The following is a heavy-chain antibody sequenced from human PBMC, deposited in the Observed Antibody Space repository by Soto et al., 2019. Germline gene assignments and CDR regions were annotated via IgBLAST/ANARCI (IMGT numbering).Heavy chain of an antibody. Sequence: ASVKVSCKASGYTFTSYGISWVRQAPGQGLEWMGWISAYNGNTNYAQKLQGRVTMTTDTSTSTAYMELRSLRSGDTAVYYCARDPHPYSSGWYWAYWGQGTLVTVSS. CDR3: ARDPHPYSSGWYWAY. CDR2: ISAYNGNT. D-gene: IGHD6-19*01. J-gene: IGHJ4*02. CDR1: GYTFTSYG. V-gene: IGHV1-18*01.